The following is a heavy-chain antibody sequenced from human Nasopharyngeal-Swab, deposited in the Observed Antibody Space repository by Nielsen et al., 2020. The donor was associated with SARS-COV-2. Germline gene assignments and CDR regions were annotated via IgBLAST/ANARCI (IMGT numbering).Heavy chain of an antibody. Sequence: GESLKISCAASGFTFSSYNMNWVRQAPGKGLEWVSSISSSSGYIYYADSVKGRFTISRDNAKNSLYLQMNSLRAEDTAVYYCARGAGYGSGTYYGLDVWGQGTTVTVSS. D-gene: IGHD3-10*01. V-gene: IGHV3-21*01. CDR2: ISSSSGYI. CDR1: GFTFSSYN. J-gene: IGHJ6*02. CDR3: ARGAGYGSGTYYGLDV.